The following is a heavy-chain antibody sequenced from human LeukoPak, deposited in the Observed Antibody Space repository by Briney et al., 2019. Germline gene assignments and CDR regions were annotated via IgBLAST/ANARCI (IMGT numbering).Heavy chain of an antibody. J-gene: IGHJ4*02. D-gene: IGHD3-22*01. V-gene: IGHV4-4*02. Sequence: PSGTLSLTCAVSGGSISSSNWWSWVRQPPGKGLEWIGEIYHSGSTNYNPSLKSRVTISVDTSKNQFSLKLSSVTAADTAVYYCARDSADYYYDSSGYADWGQGTLVTVSS. CDR2: IYHSGST. CDR1: GGSISSSNW. CDR3: ARDSADYYYDSSGYAD.